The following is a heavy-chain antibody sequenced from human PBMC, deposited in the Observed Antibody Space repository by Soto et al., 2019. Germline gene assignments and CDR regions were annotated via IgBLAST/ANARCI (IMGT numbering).Heavy chain of an antibody. D-gene: IGHD5-12*01. CDR2: IIPIFGTA. Sequence: SVKVSCKASGGTFSSYAISWVRQAPGQGLEWMGGIIPIFGTANYAQKFQGRVTITADESTSTAYMELSSLRSEDTAVYYCARDWEMATYYYGMGVWGQGTTVTVSS. CDR3: ARDWEMATYYYGMGV. J-gene: IGHJ6*02. V-gene: IGHV1-69*13. CDR1: GGTFSSYA.